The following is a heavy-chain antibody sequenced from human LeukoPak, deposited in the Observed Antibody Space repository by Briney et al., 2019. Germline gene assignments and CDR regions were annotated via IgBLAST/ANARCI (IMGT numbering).Heavy chain of an antibody. D-gene: IGHD6-19*01. CDR3: ARYSGWYGSDY. J-gene: IGHJ4*02. CDR1: GGSISSGSYY. Sequence: SETLSLTCTVSGGSISSGSYYWSWIRQPAGMGLEWIGRIYTSGSTNYNPSLKSRVTISVDTSKNQFSLKLSSVTAADTAVYYCARYSGWYGSDYWGQGTLVTVSS. V-gene: IGHV4-61*02. CDR2: IYTSGST.